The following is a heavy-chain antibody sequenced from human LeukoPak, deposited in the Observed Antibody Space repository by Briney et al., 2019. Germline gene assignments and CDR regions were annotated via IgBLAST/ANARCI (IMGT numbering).Heavy chain of an antibody. J-gene: IGHJ4*02. D-gene: IGHD5-12*01. Sequence: ASVKVSCKASGYTFANYYMHWVRQAPGQGLEWMGIINPSGGSTNYAQKFQGRVTMTRDTSTSTVYMELSSLRSEDTAVYYCGRDQGYSGYDSPDYWGREPWSPSPQ. CDR2: INPSGGST. CDR3: GRDQGYSGYDSPDY. V-gene: IGHV1-46*01. CDR1: GYTFANYY.